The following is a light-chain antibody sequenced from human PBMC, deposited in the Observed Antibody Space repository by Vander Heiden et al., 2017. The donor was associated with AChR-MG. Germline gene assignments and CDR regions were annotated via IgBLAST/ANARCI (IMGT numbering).Light chain of an antibody. CDR2: RNN. V-gene: IGLV1-47*01. CDR3: AAWDDDLTYV. CDR1: YSNIGSNF. J-gene: IGLJ1*01. Sequence: QSVLTQPPSMSGTPGQRVTISCSGSYSNIGSNFVSWYQQLPGTAPTLLIYRNNQRPSGVPDRFSGSKSVTSVSLTISGLRSEGEADYFCAAWDDDLTYVFGSGTKVTVL.